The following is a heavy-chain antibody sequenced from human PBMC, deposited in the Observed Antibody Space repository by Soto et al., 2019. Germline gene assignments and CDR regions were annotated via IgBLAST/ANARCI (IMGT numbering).Heavy chain of an antibody. CDR1: GYRFSSYW. CDR2: IYPGDSDT. V-gene: IGHV5-51*01. J-gene: IGHJ6*02. D-gene: IGHD2-8*01. Sequence: XESLKISCEGSGYRFSSYWIALVRQMPGKGLEWMGIIYPGDSDTMYSPSFQGQVTFSVDKSTSTAYLQWSSLKASDTAMYYCARQGSNGAYYYYGMDVWGQGTTVTVSS. CDR3: ARQGSNGAYYYYGMDV.